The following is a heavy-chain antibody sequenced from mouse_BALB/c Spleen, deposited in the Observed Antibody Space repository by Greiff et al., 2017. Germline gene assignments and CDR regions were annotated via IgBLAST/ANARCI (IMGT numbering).Heavy chain of an antibody. V-gene: IGHV2-2*02. J-gene: IGHJ4*01. D-gene: IGHD2-5*01. CDR3: ARSVRFRYDSNYDAMDY. CDR1: GFSLTCFG. CDR2: LWSGGST. Sequence: QVQLQQPGPALVQPSQSPSITCTVSGFSLTCFGVNWVRQSLGKGLEWLGVLWSGGSTDSNAALISRLSISKDNSKSQVFYKMNSLQANDTPIYYCARSVRFRYDSNYDAMDYWGEGTSVTVSS.